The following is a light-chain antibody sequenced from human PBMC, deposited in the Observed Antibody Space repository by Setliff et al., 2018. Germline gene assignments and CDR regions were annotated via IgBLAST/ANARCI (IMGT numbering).Light chain of an antibody. CDR3: SSYTSSSTRV. CDR2: EVS. Sequence: QSALTQPASVSGSPGQSITISCTGTSSDVGYYNYVSWYQQHPGKAPKLMIYEVSNRPSGVSNRFSGSKSGNTASLTISGLQAEDEAGYYCSSYTSSSTRVFGTGTKVTVL. V-gene: IGLV2-14*01. J-gene: IGLJ1*01. CDR1: SSDVGYYNY.